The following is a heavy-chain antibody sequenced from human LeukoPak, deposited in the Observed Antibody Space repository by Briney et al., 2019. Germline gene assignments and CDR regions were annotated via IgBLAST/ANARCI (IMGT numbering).Heavy chain of an antibody. J-gene: IGHJ4*02. CDR2: IYYSGST. CDR3: AREVSGYRAAYYFDY. V-gene: IGHV4-39*07. Sequence: SETLSLTCTVSGGSISSSSYYWGWIRQPPGKGLEWIGSIYYSGSTYYNPSLKSRVTISVDTSKNQFSLKLSSVTAADTAVYYCAREVSGYRAAYYFDYWGQGTLVTVSS. CDR1: GGSISSSSYY. D-gene: IGHD5-12*01.